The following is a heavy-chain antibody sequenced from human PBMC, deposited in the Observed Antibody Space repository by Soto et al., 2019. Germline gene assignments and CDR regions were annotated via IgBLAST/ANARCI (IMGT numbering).Heavy chain of an antibody. CDR2: INSDGSST. V-gene: IGHV3-74*01. J-gene: IGHJ4*02. D-gene: IGHD6-6*01. CDR3: ASGDEYSSSEIEY. CDR1: GFTFSSYW. Sequence: PGGSLRLSCAASGFTFSSYWMHWVRQAPGKGLVWVSRINSDGSSTSYADSVKGRFTISRDNAKNTLYLQMNSLRAEDTAVYYCASGDEYSSSEIEYWGQGTLVTVSS.